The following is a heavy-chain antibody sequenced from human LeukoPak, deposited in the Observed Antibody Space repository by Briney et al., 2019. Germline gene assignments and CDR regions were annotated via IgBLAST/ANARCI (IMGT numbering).Heavy chain of an antibody. D-gene: IGHD3-3*01. CDR2: INPNSGGT. J-gene: IGHJ5*02. CDR3: ARDLGRITIFGVVRGTWFDP. Sequence: GASVKVSCKASGYTFTSYGISWVRQAPGQGLEWMGWINPNSGGTNYAQKFQGRVTMTRDTSISTAYMELSRLRSDDTAVYYCARDLGRITIFGVVRGTWFDPWGQGTLVTVSS. CDR1: GYTFTSYG. V-gene: IGHV1-2*02.